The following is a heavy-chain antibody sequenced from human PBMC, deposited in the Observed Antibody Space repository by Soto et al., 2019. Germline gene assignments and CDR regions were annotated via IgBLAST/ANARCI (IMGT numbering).Heavy chain of an antibody. CDR2: ISSSSSTI. CDR3: ARDSLTTVITPDLLY. Sequence: GGSLRLSCAASGFTFSSYSMNWVRQAPGKGLEWVSYISSSSSTIYYADSVKGRFTISRDNAKNSLYLQMNSLRDEDTAVYYCARDSLTTVITPDLLYWGQGTLVTVSS. CDR1: GFTFSSYS. J-gene: IGHJ4*02. D-gene: IGHD4-4*01. V-gene: IGHV3-48*02.